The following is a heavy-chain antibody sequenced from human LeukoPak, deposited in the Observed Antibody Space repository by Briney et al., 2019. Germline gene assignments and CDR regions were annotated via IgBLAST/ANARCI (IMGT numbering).Heavy chain of an antibody. CDR3: AKFSGIAARYFDY. D-gene: IGHD6-6*01. Sequence: GGSLRLSCAASGFTFSSYSMHWVRQAPGKGLEWVAFIRYDGSNKYYADSVKGRFTISRDNSKNTLYLQMNSLRAEDTAVYYCAKFSGIAARYFDYWGQGTLVTVSS. J-gene: IGHJ4*02. CDR1: GFTFSSYS. V-gene: IGHV3-30*02. CDR2: IRYDGSNK.